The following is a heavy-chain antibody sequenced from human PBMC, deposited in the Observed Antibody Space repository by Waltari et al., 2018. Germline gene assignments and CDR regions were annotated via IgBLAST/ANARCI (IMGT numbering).Heavy chain of an antibody. Sequence: EVQLVESGGGLVQPGGSLRHSCAVSGFTFSGYRWNWVRQAPGKGLVWVSYIRPGGDTISYADSVTARFPISRARARNSLYLQMHSLRAEATAVYYCAMIRGVSGSYYSDFWGQGTLVTVSS. D-gene: IGHD3-10*01. J-gene: IGHJ4*02. V-gene: IGHV3-48*04. CDR3: AMIRGVSGSYYSDF. CDR2: IRPGGDTI. CDR1: GFTFSGYR.